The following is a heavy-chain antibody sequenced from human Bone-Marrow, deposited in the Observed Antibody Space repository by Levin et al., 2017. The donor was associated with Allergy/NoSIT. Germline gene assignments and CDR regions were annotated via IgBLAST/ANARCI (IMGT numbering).Heavy chain of an antibody. Sequence: GESLKISCKGSGYSFTTYWIGWVRQMPGKGLEWMAIIYPADSNTRYSPSFQGQVTISADKSISTAYLQWTSLKTSDTAMYFCAILAYYYGSGDDLNAFDIWGQGTMVTVSS. CDR2: IYPADSNT. V-gene: IGHV5-51*01. J-gene: IGHJ3*02. D-gene: IGHD3-10*01. CDR1: GYSFTTYW. CDR3: AILAYYYGSGDDLNAFDI.